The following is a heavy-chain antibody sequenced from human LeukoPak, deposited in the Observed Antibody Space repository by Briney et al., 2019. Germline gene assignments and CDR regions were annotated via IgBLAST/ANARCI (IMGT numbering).Heavy chain of an antibody. CDR2: ILPSFGTA. D-gene: IGHD3-10*01. V-gene: IGHV1-69*13. Sequence: SVKVSCKVSAGPFSRYAISWVRQAPGQGLEWMGGILPSFGTANYAQKFQVRVTITADESTGTAYMELSSLRSEDTAVYYCARVFRGLLGGSYYYFDSWGQGTLVAVSS. CDR3: ARVFRGLLGGSYYYFDS. J-gene: IGHJ4*02. CDR1: AGPFSRYA.